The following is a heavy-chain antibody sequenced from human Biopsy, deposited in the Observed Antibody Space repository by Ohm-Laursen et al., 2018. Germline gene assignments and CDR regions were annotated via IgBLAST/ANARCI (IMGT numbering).Heavy chain of an antibody. Sequence: SLRLSCSASGFTFSSYELNWVRQAPGKGLEWLSYISSDGKTIYYADSVRGRFTISRDNAKNSLHLRMSSLRVEDTAVYYCATYYNANYGPLAGDFWGQGTLVTVSS. J-gene: IGHJ4*02. D-gene: IGHD3-10*01. CDR2: ISSDGKTI. V-gene: IGHV3-48*03. CDR3: ATYYNANYGPLAGDF. CDR1: GFTFSSYE.